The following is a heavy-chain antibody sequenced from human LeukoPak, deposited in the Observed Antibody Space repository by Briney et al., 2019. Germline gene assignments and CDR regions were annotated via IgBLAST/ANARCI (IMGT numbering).Heavy chain of an antibody. CDR2: IVPIFGTA. Sequence: GSSVNVSCKASGGTFSSYAISWVRQAPGQGLEWMGGIVPIFGTANYAQKFQGRVTITTDESTSTAYMELSSLRSEDTAVYYCARNEGTSGSYYGVFDYWGQGTLVTVSS. CDR1: GGTFSSYA. J-gene: IGHJ4*02. D-gene: IGHD1-26*01. V-gene: IGHV1-69*05. CDR3: ARNEGTSGSYYGVFDY.